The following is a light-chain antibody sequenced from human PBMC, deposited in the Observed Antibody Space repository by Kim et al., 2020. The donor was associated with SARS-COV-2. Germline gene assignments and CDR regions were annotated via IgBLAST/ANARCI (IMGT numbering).Light chain of an antibody. CDR3: LQDYTYPWT. J-gene: IGKJ1*01. CDR1: KGIRND. CDR2: AAS. V-gene: IGKV1-6*01. Sequence: ASVGDRVTITCRASKGIRNDLIWYQQKPGQGPKVLVYAASSLQAGVPSRFSGSGSDTDFTLTISSLQPEDSATYYCLQDYTYPWTFGQGTKVEIK.